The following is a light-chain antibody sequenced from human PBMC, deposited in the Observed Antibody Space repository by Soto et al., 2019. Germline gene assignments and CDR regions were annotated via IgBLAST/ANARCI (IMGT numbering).Light chain of an antibody. J-gene: IGKJ3*01. Sequence: EIVLTQSPGTLSLSPGERATLSCRASQSVNSNYLAWYQQRPGQAPRLLIFGASYRATGLPDRFSGSGSGTDFTLTISRLEPEDFAVYYCQQYGNAPPEFTFGPGTKVDSK. CDR1: QSVNSNY. CDR2: GAS. CDR3: QQYGNAPPEFT. V-gene: IGKV3-20*01.